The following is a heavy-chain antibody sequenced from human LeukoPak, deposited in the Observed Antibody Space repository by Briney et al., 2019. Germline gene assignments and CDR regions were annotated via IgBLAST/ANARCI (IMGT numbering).Heavy chain of an antibody. D-gene: IGHD3-10*01. J-gene: IGHJ4*02. Sequence: ASVKVSCTASGYTFTGYNMQWLRQAPGQGLEWIGWISPNSGGTKYVQKFQGRVTMTRDTSITTVYMELSGLSFDDTAVYYCARGGGRYSVDYWGQGTLVIVSS. V-gene: IGHV1-2*02. CDR1: GYTFTGYN. CDR3: ARGGGRYSVDY. CDR2: ISPNSGGT.